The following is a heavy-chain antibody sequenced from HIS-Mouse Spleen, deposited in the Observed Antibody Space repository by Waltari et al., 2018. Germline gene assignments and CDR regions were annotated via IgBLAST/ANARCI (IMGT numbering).Heavy chain of an antibody. D-gene: IGHD6-13*01. J-gene: IGHJ4*02. CDR2: ISYDGSNR. Sequence: QVQLVESGGGVVQPGRSLRPACAAPDFTFSSYSTRLVRQATGKGLEWVAVISYDGSNRYYADSVKGRFTISRDNSKNTLYLQMNSLRAEDTAVYYCARAGDGSSWPPDYWGQGTLVTVSS. V-gene: IGHV3-30-3*01. CDR1: DFTFSSYS. CDR3: ARAGDGSSWPPDY.